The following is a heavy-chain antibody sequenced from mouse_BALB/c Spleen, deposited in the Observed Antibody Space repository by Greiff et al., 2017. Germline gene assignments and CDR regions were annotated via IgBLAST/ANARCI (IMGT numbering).Heavy chain of an antibody. CDR1: GYSITSDYA. Sequence: EVKLMESGPGLVKPSQSLSLTCTVTGYSITSDYAWNWIRQFPGNKLEWMGYISYSGSTSYNPSLKSRISITRDTSKNQFFLQLNSVTTEDTATYYCARSGRYDGYYFDYGGQGTTLTVSS. J-gene: IGHJ2*01. D-gene: IGHD2-14*01. CDR2: ISYSGST. V-gene: IGHV3-2*02. CDR3: ARSGRYDGYYFDY.